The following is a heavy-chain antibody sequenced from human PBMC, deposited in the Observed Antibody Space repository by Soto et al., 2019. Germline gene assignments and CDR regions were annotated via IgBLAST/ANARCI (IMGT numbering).Heavy chain of an antibody. Sequence: DVQLLESGGGLVQPEGSLRLSFAASGFTFSSYAMGCVRQGPGKGLEGVAVVSIGGSTHYADSVRGRFTISRDNSKNTLSLQMNSLTAEDTAVYCCAKRRGAGGHFDYWGQGALVTVSS. CDR1: GFTFSSYA. J-gene: IGHJ4*02. CDR2: VSIGGST. V-gene: IGHV3-23*01. D-gene: IGHD2-15*01. CDR3: AKRRGAGGHFDY.